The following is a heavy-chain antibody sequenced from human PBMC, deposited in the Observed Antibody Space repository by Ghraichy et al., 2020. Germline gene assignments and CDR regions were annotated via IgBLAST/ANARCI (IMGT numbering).Heavy chain of an antibody. J-gene: IGHJ4*02. CDR2: IYYSGST. CDR1: GGSISSYY. D-gene: IGHD5-24*01. CDR3: ARDKMDFDY. V-gene: IGHV4-59*01. Sequence: SETLSLTCTVSGGSISSYYWSWIRQPPGKGLEWIGYIYYSGSTNYNPSLKSRVTISVDTSKNQFSLKLSSVTAADTAVYYCARDKMDFDYWGQGTLVTVSS.